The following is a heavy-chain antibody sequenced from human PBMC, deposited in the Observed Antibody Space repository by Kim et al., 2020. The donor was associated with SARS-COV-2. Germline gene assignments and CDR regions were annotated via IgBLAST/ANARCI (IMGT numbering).Heavy chain of an antibody. D-gene: IGHD1-26*01. CDR3: ARGRHRYSGSYWFVQDREYVGFDY. CDR2: IIPIFGTA. V-gene: IGHV1-69*13. J-gene: IGHJ4*02. CDR1: GGTFSSYA. Sequence: SVKVSCKASGGTFSSYAISWVRQAPGQGLEWMGGIIPIFGTANYAQKFQGRVTITADESTSTAYMELSSLRSEDTAVYYCARGRHRYSGSYWFVQDREYVGFDYWGQGTLVTVSS.